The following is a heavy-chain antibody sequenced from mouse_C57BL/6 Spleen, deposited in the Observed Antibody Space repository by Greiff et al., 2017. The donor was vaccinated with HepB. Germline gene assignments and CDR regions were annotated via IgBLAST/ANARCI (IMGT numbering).Heavy chain of an antibody. D-gene: IGHD2-14*01. CDR1: GFTFSDYG. J-gene: IGHJ4*01. CDR2: ISSGSSTI. V-gene: IGHV5-17*01. CDR3: ARQVRYYYAMDY. Sequence: EVMLVESGGGLVKPGGSLKLSCAASGFTFSDYGMHWVRQAPEKGLEWVAYISSGSSTIYYADTVKGRFTISRDNAKNTLFLQMTSLRSEDTAMYYCARQVRYYYAMDYWGQGTSVTVSS.